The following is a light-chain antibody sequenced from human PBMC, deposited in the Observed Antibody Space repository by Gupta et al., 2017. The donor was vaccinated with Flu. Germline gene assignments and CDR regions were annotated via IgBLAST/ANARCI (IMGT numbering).Light chain of an antibody. CDR3: CSYSGTAFYV. V-gene: IGLV2-23*02. J-gene: IGLJ1*01. CDR2: EVT. CDR1: SGDVGGYNF. Sequence: QSALTHPASVSGSPGQSITTSCTGTSGDVGGYNFVSWYQQSPGRAPKLMIYEVTKRPAGVSYRFSGSKSGSTASLTISGLQAEDEADYYCCSYSGTAFYVFGTGTKVTVL.